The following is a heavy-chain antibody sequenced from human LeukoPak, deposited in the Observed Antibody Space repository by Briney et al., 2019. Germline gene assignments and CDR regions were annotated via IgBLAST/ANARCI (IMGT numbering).Heavy chain of an antibody. CDR3: ARHMGSYYYGMDV. D-gene: IGHD3-10*01. J-gene: IGHJ6*01. CDR1: GYRFTMYW. V-gene: IGHV5-51*01. CDR2: IYPGDSDT. Sequence: GESLKISCKGLGYRFTMYWIGWVRQMPGKGLGWMAIIYPGDSDTRYSPSFQGQVTISADKSTSTAYLQWDSLKASDTAMYYCARHMGSYYYGMDVWGPGTTVTVSS.